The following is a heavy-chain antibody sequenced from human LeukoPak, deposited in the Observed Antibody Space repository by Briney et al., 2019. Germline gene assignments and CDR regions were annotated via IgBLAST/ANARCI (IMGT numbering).Heavy chain of an antibody. J-gene: IGHJ4*02. CDR1: GYTFTSYG. V-gene: IGHV1-18*01. CDR2: ISAYNGNT. Sequence: ASVKVSCKASGYTFTSYGISWVRQAPGQGLEWMGWISAYNGNTNYAQKLQGRVTMTTDTSTSTACMELRSLRSDDTAVYYCARDNIVVVPAAISDYWGQGTLVTVSS. D-gene: IGHD2-2*01. CDR3: ARDNIVVVPAAISDY.